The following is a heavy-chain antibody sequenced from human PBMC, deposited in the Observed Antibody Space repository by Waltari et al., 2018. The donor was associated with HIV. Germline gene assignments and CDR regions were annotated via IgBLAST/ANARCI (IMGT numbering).Heavy chain of an antibody. CDR2: VSNNGGRT. CDR3: ARDWRQPRGVYYGMDV. V-gene: IGHV3-74*01. J-gene: IGHJ6*02. D-gene: IGHD3-3*01. Sequence: EVQVQESGGGLVQPGGSLRLSCAASGFIFSGYWMHWARQAPGQELVRAAHVSNNGGRTCYADSVKCRFTISRDNADNTLYLQMNSLRGEDTAVYYCARDWRQPRGVYYGMDVWGQGTTVIVSS. CDR1: GFIFSGYW.